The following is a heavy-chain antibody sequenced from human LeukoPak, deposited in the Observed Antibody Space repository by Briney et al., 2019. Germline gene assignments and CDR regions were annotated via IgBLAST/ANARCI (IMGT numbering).Heavy chain of an antibody. D-gene: IGHD3-16*02. Sequence: PSETLSLTCTVSGGSISSRSYYWGWIRQPPGKGLEWIGSISYSGRTNYNPSLKSRVTISVDPSKNQFSLKLNSVTAADTAVYYCARRPVGGVIDWGQGTLVTVSS. CDR1: GGSISSRSYY. CDR2: ISYSGRT. V-gene: IGHV4-39*07. J-gene: IGHJ1*01. CDR3: ARRPVGGVID.